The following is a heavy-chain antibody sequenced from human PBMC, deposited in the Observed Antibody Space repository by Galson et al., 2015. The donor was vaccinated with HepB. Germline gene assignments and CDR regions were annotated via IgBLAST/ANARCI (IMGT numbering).Heavy chain of an antibody. CDR2: ISGSGGST. D-gene: IGHD3-22*01. CDR3: AKTYYYDSSGQNLDY. CDR1: GFTFSGYA. Sequence: SLRLSCAASGFTFSGYAMSWVRQAPGKGLEWVSAISGSGGSTYYADSVKGRFTISRDNSKNTLYLQMNSLRAEDTAVYYCAKTYYYDSSGQNLDYWGQGTLVTVSS. V-gene: IGHV3-23*01. J-gene: IGHJ4*02.